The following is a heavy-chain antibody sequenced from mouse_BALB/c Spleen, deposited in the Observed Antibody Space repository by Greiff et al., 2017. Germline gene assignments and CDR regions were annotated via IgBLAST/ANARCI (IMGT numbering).Heavy chain of an antibody. J-gene: IGHJ4*01. CDR1: GFTFNDYY. D-gene: IGHD1-1*01. CDR3: AISRCAFDAMDY. V-gene: IGHV14-3*02. Sequence: EVQLQESGGELVKPGGSVKLSCTASGFTFNDYYMHWVRQNPEKGLEWIGRIGPANGNTKYDPKFQGKATITANTSSNTAHLLLSSLTSEDTAVYYCAISRCAFDAMDYWGQGTSVTVSS. CDR2: IGPANGNT.